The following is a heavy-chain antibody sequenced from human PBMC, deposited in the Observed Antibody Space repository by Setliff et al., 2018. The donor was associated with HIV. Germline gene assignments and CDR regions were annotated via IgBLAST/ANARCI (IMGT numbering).Heavy chain of an antibody. CDR3: AGQDIGAVPALGAFDI. CDR1: GGSISSGGFY. Sequence: SETLSLTCTVSGGSISSGGFYWYWIRQPAGKGLEWIGRIYTSGTTNYNPSHKSQVTISMDTSKSQFSLRLTSVTAADTAVYYCAGQDIGAVPALGAFDIWGQGTMVTVSS. V-gene: IGHV4-61*02. D-gene: IGHD2-2*01. J-gene: IGHJ3*02. CDR2: IYTSGTT.